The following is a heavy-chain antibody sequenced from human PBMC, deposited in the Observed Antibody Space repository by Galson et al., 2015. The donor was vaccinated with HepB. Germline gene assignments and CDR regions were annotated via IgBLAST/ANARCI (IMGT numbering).Heavy chain of an antibody. D-gene: IGHD5-18*01. J-gene: IGHJ4*02. CDR1: GFSFSNTW. CDR2: IKSKSDGGTT. CDR3: TTDVETVMVTLEWELLRPRVFDD. V-gene: IGHV3-15*01. Sequence: SLRLSCAASGFSFSNTWMSWVRQAPGKGLEWIGHIKSKSDGGTTDYAAPVKGRFTISRDDSTNLLYLQMNSLKTEDTAVYYCTTDVETVMVTLEWELLRPRVFDDWGQGTLVTVSS.